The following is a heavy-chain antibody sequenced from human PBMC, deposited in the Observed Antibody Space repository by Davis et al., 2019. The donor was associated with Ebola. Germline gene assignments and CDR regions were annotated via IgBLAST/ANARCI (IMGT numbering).Heavy chain of an antibody. CDR2: INSDGSST. CDR1: GFTFNTYG. J-gene: IGHJ4*02. Sequence: GESLKISCVASGFTFNTYGMSWVRQAPGKGLVWVSRINSDGSSTSYADSVKGRFTISRDNAKNTLYLQMNSLRAEDTAVYYCAVGATTAYWGQGTLVTVSS. CDR3: AVGATTAY. V-gene: IGHV3-74*01. D-gene: IGHD1-26*01.